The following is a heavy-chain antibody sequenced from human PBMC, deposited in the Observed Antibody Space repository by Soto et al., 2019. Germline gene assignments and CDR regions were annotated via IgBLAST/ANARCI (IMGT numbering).Heavy chain of an antibody. CDR1: GSSINSSGYY. Sequence: QLQVQESGPGLVKPSETLSLTCTVSGSSINSSGYYWGWIRQPPGKGLEWIGSMFYGVSTYYNPSLKSRVTVSVDTSKNQLSLNLRSVTAADTAVYYCARLPSRHLVDYWGQGTLVTVSS. J-gene: IGHJ4*02. V-gene: IGHV4-39*01. D-gene: IGHD3-3*02. CDR2: MFYGVST. CDR3: ARLPSRHLVDY.